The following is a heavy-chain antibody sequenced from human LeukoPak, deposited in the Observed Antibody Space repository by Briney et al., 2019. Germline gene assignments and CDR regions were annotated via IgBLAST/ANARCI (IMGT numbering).Heavy chain of an antibody. CDR3: ANEYYYDSSGYSHFDY. J-gene: IGHJ4*02. D-gene: IGHD3-22*01. CDR1: GFTFSSYA. CDR2: ISGSGGGT. Sequence: GGSLRLSCAASGFTFSSYAMSWVRQAPGKGLEWVSAISGSGGGTYYADSVKGRFTISRDNSKNTLYLQMNSLRAEDTAVYYCANEYYYDSSGYSHFDYWGQGTLVTVSS. V-gene: IGHV3-23*01.